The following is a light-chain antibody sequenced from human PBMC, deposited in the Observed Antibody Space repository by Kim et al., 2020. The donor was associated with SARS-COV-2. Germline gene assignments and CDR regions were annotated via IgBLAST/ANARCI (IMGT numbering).Light chain of an antibody. CDR3: NSRDSNDNVV. CDR2: GKN. V-gene: IGLV3-19*01. Sequence: VALGKTVRITCQGDSLRSYYATWYQQKPGQAPIVVIYGKNNRPSGIPDRFSGASSGNTASLTITGTQEGDEADYYCNSRDSNDNVVFGGGTKVTVL. CDR1: SLRSYY. J-gene: IGLJ2*01.